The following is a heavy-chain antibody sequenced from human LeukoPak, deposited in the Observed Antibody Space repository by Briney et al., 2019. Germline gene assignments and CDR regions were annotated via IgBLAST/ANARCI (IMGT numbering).Heavy chain of an antibody. CDR3: ARGGSGSYGGPFDY. CDR2: IIPIFGTA. Sequence: GASVKVSCKASGGTFSNYAISWVRQAPGQGLEWMGGIIPIFGTANYAQKFQGRVTITADESTSTAYMELSSLRSEDTAVYYCARGGSGSYGGPFDYWGQGTLVTVSS. D-gene: IGHD1-26*01. J-gene: IGHJ4*02. CDR1: GGTFSNYA. V-gene: IGHV1-69*13.